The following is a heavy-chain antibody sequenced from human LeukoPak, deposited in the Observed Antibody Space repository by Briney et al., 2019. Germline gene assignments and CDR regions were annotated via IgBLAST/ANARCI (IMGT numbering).Heavy chain of an antibody. J-gene: IGHJ5*02. CDR1: GYTFNNYG. Sequence: ASVKVSCKASGYTFNNYGISWVRQAPGQGLEWMGWVSSYNGDTNYAQKFQGRVTMSTDTSTTTAYMELRSLRFDDTAIYYCAKDWHILTGRNCFDPWGQGTLVTVSS. D-gene: IGHD3-9*01. CDR2: VSSYNGDT. CDR3: AKDWHILTGRNCFDP. V-gene: IGHV1-18*01.